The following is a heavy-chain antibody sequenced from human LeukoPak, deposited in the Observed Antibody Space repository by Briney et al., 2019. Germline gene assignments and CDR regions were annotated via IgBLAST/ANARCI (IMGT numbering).Heavy chain of an antibody. CDR3: ARAREYQLSYWYFDL. Sequence: PSETLSLTCTVSGDSISSGTYYWSWIRQPAGKGLEWIGRIYTSGSTNYNPTLKSRGTISVDTSKNQFSLRLNSVTAADTAVYYCARAREYQLSYWYFDLWGRGTLVTVSS. CDR2: IYTSGST. D-gene: IGHD2-2*01. J-gene: IGHJ2*01. CDR1: GDSISSGTYY. V-gene: IGHV4-61*02.